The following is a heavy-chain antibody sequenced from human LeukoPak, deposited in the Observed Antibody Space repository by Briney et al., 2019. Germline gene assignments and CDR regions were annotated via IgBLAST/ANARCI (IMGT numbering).Heavy chain of an antibody. CDR3: ARATVGY. J-gene: IGHJ4*02. Sequence: SETLSLTCAVYGGSFSGYYWSWIRQPPGKGLEWIGEINHSGSTNYNPSLKSRVTLSVDTSKNQFSLKLSSVTAADTAVYYCARATVGYWGQGTLVTVSS. D-gene: IGHD3-16*01. V-gene: IGHV4-34*01. CDR1: GGSFSGYY. CDR2: INHSGST.